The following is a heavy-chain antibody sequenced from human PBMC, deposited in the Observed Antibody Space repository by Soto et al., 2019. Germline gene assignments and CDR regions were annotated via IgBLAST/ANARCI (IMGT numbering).Heavy chain of an antibody. CDR3: ATVGSGSYSFDY. CDR2: IWYEGSNK. J-gene: IGHJ4*02. Sequence: QVQLVESGGGVVQPGRSLRLSCAASGFTFSSYDIHWVRQAPGKGLEWVAGIWYEGSNKYYADSVKGRFTISRDNSKNTLYLQMNSLRAEDTAVYYCATVGSGSYSFDYWGQGTLVTVSS. CDR1: GFTFSSYD. V-gene: IGHV3-33*01. D-gene: IGHD6-19*01.